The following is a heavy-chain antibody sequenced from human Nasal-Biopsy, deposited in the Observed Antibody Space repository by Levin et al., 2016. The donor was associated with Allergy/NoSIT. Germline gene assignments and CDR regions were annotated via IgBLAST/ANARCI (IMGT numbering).Heavy chain of an antibody. CDR1: GFTFRSFG. D-gene: IGHD3-16*01. J-gene: IGHJ6*02. Sequence: GESLKISCAASGFTFRSFGMHWVRQAPGKGLVWVSRTSGDGRTTSHADSVKGRLTISRDNAKNTLYLQMNSLRDEDTAVYYCARGGSNYGMDVWGQGTTVVVSS. CDR2: TSGDGRTT. V-gene: IGHV3-74*01. CDR3: ARGGSNYGMDV.